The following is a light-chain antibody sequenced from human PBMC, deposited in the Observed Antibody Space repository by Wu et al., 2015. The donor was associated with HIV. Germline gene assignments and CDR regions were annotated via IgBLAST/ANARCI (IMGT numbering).Light chain of an antibody. CDR3: QQLWT. CDR2: AAS. V-gene: IGKV1-39*01. CDR1: QSISSY. Sequence: DIQMTQSPSSLSASVGDRVTITCRASQSISSYLNWYQQKPGKAPKLLIYAASSLQSGVPSRFSGSGSGTDFTLTISSLQPEDFAVYYCQQLWTFGQGTKVEIK. J-gene: IGKJ1*01.